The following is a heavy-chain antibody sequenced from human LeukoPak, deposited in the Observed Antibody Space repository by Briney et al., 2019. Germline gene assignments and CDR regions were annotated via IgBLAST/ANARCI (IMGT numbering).Heavy chain of an antibody. Sequence: ASVKVSCKASGYTFTSYAMHWVRQAPGQRLEWMGWINVGNGNTKYSQKFQGRVAVTRDTSASTVYMELSSLRSEDTAVYYCARYCSGGRCYSMPLDYWGQETLVTVSS. CDR2: INVGNGNT. CDR1: GYTFTSYA. D-gene: IGHD2-15*01. J-gene: IGHJ4*02. V-gene: IGHV1-3*01. CDR3: ARYCSGGRCYSMPLDY.